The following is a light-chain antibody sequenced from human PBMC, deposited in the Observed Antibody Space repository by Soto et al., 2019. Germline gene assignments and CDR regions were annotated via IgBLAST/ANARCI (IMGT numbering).Light chain of an antibody. V-gene: IGLV2-8*01. Sequence: QSALTQPPSASGSPGQSVTISCTGTSSDIGAYNYVSWFQQHPGEAPKLIISEVNKRPSGVPDRFSGSKSGNTASLTVSGLQAEDEADYYCTSYGGRDNLMFGGGPKVTVL. CDR3: TSYGGRDNLM. J-gene: IGLJ3*02. CDR2: EVN. CDR1: SSDIGAYNY.